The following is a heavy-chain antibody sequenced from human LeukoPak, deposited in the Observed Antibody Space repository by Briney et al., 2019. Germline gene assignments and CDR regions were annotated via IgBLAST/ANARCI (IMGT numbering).Heavy chain of an antibody. CDR2: IYYSGRT. CDR1: GGSISSSSYY. V-gene: IGHV4-39*07. Sequence: SETLSLTCTVSGGSISSSSYYWGWIRQPPGKGLEWIGSIYYSGRTYYNPSLKSRVTISVDTPKNQCSLKLSSVTAADTAGYYCARDKQLVTGFDYWGQGTLVTVSS. D-gene: IGHD6-6*01. J-gene: IGHJ4*02. CDR3: ARDKQLVTGFDY.